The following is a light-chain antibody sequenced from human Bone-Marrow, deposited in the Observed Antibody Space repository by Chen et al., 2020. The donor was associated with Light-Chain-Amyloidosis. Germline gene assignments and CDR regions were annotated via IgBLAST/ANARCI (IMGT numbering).Light chain of an antibody. J-gene: IGLJ2*01. V-gene: IGLV2-23*02. CDR3: SSYAGGTTFVI. Sequence: QSALTQPASVSGSPGQSITISCTGTSSDVGSYNLVSWYQQHPGKVPNLMIYDDSKRPSGVSDRFSGSKSGNTASLTISGLQAEDEAGYYCSSYAGGTTFVIFGGGTKLTVL. CDR1: SSDVGSYNL. CDR2: DDS.